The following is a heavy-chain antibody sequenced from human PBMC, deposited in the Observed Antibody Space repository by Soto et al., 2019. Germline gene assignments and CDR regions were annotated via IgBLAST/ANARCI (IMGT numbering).Heavy chain of an antibody. CDR1: GFTFSSYA. CDR3: AKGVDTAMVTRLGFDY. D-gene: IGHD5-18*01. CDR2: ISGSGGST. J-gene: IGHJ4*02. V-gene: IGHV3-23*01. Sequence: LRLSCAASGFTFSSYAMSWVRQAQGKGLEWVSAISGSGGSTYYADSVKVRFTISRDNSKNTLYLQMNSLRAEDTAVYYCAKGVDTAMVTRLGFDYWGQGTLVTVSS.